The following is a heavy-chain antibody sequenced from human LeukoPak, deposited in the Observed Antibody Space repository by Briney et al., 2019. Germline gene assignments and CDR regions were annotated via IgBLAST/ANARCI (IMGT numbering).Heavy chain of an antibody. D-gene: IGHD3-22*01. CDR1: GFTLSSYW. V-gene: IGHV3-7*01. CDR2: IKQDGSEK. CDR3: AREGSSGRSDAFDI. J-gene: IGHJ3*02. Sequence: GGSLRLSCAASGFTLSSYWMSWVRQAPGKGLEWVARIKQDGSEKHYVDSVKGRFTISRDNSKNTLYLQMNSLRAEDTAVYYCAREGSSGRSDAFDIWGQGTMVTVSS.